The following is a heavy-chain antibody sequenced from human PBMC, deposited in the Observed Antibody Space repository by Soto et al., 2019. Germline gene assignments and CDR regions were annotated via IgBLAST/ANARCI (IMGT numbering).Heavy chain of an antibody. CDR2: IVVGSGNT. D-gene: IGHD6-19*01. V-gene: IGHV1-58*01. CDR1: GFTFTSSA. J-gene: IGHJ3*02. Sequence: GASVKVSCKASGFTFTSSAVQWVRQARGQRLEWIGWIVVGSGNTNYAQKFQERVTITRDMSTSTAYMELSSLRSEDTAVYYCAAVVGSGWEYDVFDIWGRGTMVTVSS. CDR3: AAVVGSGWEYDVFDI.